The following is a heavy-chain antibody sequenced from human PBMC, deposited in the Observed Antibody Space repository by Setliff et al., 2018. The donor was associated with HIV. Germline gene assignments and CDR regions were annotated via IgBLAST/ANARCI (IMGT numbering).Heavy chain of an antibody. V-gene: IGHV4-34*01. D-gene: IGHD3-16*01. CDR1: GGSFNEYY. J-gene: IGHJ5*01. CDR2: INHSGST. CDR3: ARAYRDNVWGSWRQISSWFDS. Sequence: SATLSLTCAVYGGSFNEYYWNWIRQIPGKGLEWIGEINHSGSTNYNESLKRRLRISVDTSKNQFSLSLNSVTAADTAVYYCARAYRDNVWGSWRQISSWFDSWGQGNRVTVSS.